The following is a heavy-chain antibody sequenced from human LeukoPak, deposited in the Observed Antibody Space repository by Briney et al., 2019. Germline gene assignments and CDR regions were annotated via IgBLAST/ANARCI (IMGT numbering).Heavy chain of an antibody. Sequence: PSETLSLTCAVYGGSFSGYYWSWIRQPPGKGVEWMGYIYYSGSTNYNPSLKSRVTISVDTSKNQFSLRVSSVTAADTAVYYCARHLNNCGDDCYIFDYWGQGTLVTVSS. J-gene: IGHJ4*02. CDR1: GGSFSGYY. CDR2: IYYSGST. CDR3: ARHLNNCGDDCYIFDY. V-gene: IGHV4-59*08. D-gene: IGHD2-21*01.